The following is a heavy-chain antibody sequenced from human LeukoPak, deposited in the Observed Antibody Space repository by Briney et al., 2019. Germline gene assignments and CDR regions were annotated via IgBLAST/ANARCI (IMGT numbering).Heavy chain of an antibody. CDR2: INRSGST. V-gene: IGHV4-34*01. Sequence: SETLSLTCAVYGGSFSGYYWSWIRQPPGKGLEWIGEINRSGSTNYNPSLKSRVTISVDTSKNQFSLKLSSVTAADTAVYYCARRPAAGGFDYWGQGTLVTVSS. CDR1: GGSFSGYY. D-gene: IGHD6-13*01. CDR3: ARRPAAGGFDY. J-gene: IGHJ4*02.